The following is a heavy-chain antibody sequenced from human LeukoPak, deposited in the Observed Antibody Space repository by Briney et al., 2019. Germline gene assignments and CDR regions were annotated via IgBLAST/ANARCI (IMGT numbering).Heavy chain of an antibody. CDR2: ISASGDST. J-gene: IGHJ4*02. Sequence: GGSLRLSCAASGFIFSNYAMSWVRQAPGKGLEWLSAISASGDSTYYADSVKGRFTISRDNSKKTVYLQMNSLRAEDTAVYYCARDLMGIAYRGAFYYWGQGTLVTVSS. D-gene: IGHD6-13*01. CDR3: ARDLMGIAYRGAFYY. V-gene: IGHV3-23*01. CDR1: GFIFSNYA.